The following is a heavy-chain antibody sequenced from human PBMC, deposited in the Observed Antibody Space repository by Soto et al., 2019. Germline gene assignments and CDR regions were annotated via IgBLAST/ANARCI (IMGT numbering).Heavy chain of an antibody. V-gene: IGHV3-64*01. J-gene: IGHJ6*03. CDR2: ISSNGGST. CDR3: ARGYGSGRVRRDDYYYYMNV. Sequence: GGSLRLSCAASGFTFSSYAMHWVRQAPGKGLEYVSAISSNGGSTYYANSVKGRFTISRDNSKNTLYLQMGSLRAEDMAVYYCARGYGSGRVRRDDYYYYMNVWGKGTTVTVSS. CDR1: GFTFSSYA. D-gene: IGHD3-10*01.